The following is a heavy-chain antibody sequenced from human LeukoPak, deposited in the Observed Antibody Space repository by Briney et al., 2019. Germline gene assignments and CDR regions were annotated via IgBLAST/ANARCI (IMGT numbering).Heavy chain of an antibody. CDR3: AKDERGTGTPIMRD. V-gene: IGHV3-30*02. J-gene: IGHJ4*02. D-gene: IGHD1-1*01. CDR1: GFTLRNFG. Sequence: GGSLRLSCAAPGFTLRNFGVHWVRQAPGKGLEWVAFIRYGGSNEYYADSVKGRFTISRVDSKNTLYLEMNTLRTGDTAVYYCAKDERGTGTPIMRDWGQGTLVTVSS. CDR2: IRYGGSNE.